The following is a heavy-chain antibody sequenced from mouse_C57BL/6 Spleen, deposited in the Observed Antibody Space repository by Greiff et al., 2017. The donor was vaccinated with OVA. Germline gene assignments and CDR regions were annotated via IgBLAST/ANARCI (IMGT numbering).Heavy chain of an antibody. CDR2: IDPSDSYT. CDR1: GYTFTSYW. D-gene: IGHD4-1*01. J-gene: IGHJ4*01. V-gene: IGHV1-59*01. CDR3: ARAGGNWEDAMDY. Sequence: QVQLQQPGAELVRPGTSVKLSCKASGYTFTSYWMHWVKQRPGQGLEWIGVIDPSDSYTNYNQKFKGKATLTVDTSSSTAYMQLSSLTSEDSAVYYCARAGGNWEDAMDYWGQGTSVTVSS.